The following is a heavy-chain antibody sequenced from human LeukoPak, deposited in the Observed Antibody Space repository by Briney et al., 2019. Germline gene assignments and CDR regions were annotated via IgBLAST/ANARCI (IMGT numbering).Heavy chain of an antibody. V-gene: IGHV3-33*01. Sequence: GRSLRLSCAASGFTFSSYGMRWVRQAPGKGLEWVAVIWYDGSDNYYADSVKGRFTISRDNSKNTLYLQMNSLRPEDTAVYCCARDRYSSGWADAFDIWGQGTMVTVSS. CDR2: IWYDGSDN. CDR1: GFTFSSYG. J-gene: IGHJ3*02. D-gene: IGHD6-19*01. CDR3: ARDRYSSGWADAFDI.